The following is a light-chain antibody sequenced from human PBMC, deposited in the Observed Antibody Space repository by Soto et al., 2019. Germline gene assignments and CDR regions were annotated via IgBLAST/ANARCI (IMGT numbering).Light chain of an antibody. Sequence: EIVLTQYPGTLSLSPGERATLPCIASQSVKSSYLAWYQHKPGQAPRLLIYGTSSRATGIPDRFSGSGSGTDFTLTISRLEPEDFAVYYCQQYGSSITFGQGTRLEIK. J-gene: IGKJ5*01. CDR1: QSVKSSY. CDR3: QQYGSSIT. V-gene: IGKV3-20*01. CDR2: GTS.